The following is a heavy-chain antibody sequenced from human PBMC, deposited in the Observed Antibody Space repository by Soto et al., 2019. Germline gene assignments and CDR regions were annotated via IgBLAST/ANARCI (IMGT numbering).Heavy chain of an antibody. Sequence: QVKLVQSGAEVKKPGASVKVSCKASGYTFTSYGISWVRQAPGQGLEWLGWISAYNGNTNYAQKLQGRVTMTTDTSTSTAYRELRSLRSDDTAVYYCARWIPELFGVVQGYGDVWGQGTTVTVSS. CDR2: ISAYNGNT. D-gene: IGHD3-3*01. J-gene: IGHJ6*02. V-gene: IGHV1-18*04. CDR1: GYTFTSYG. CDR3: ARWIPELFGVVQGYGDV.